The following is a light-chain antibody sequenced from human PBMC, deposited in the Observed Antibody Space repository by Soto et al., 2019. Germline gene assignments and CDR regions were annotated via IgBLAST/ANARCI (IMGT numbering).Light chain of an antibody. Sequence: EIVLTQSPGTLSLSPGERAILSCRASQSLSSSFLAWYQQKPGQAPRLLIYSSSNRATGIPDRFSGCGSGTDFTLTISRLEPADFAVYYCQQYGRSPLTFGGGTKVEIK. CDR2: SSS. CDR1: QSLSSSF. CDR3: QQYGRSPLT. J-gene: IGKJ4*01. V-gene: IGKV3-20*01.